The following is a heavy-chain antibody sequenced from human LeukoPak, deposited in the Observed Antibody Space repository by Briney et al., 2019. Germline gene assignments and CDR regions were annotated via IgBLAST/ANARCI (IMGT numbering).Heavy chain of an antibody. CDR3: ARPKSYYYDSSGYPQGAFDI. CDR1: GYSFTSYW. V-gene: IGHV5-51*01. Sequence: GESLKISCKGSGYSFTSYWIGWVRQMPGKGLEWMGIIYPGNSDTRYSPSFQGQVTTSADKSISTAYLQWSSLKASDTAMYYCARPKSYYYDSSGYPQGAFDIWGQGTMVTVSS. CDR2: IYPGNSDT. J-gene: IGHJ3*02. D-gene: IGHD3-22*01.